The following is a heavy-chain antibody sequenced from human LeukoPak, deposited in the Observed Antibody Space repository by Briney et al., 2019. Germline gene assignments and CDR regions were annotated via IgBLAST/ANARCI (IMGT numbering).Heavy chain of an antibody. CDR2: ISPGDSDT. CDR3: ARGNDCTSTSCYADY. D-gene: IGHD2-2*01. Sequence: GESLKISCEGSGYSFTSYWIGWVRHMPEKGLERQGIISPGDSDTRYSPSFQGQVTISADRSINTAYLQWSSLEASDTAVYYCARGNDCTSTSCYADYWGQGTLVTVSS. CDR1: GYSFTSYW. V-gene: IGHV5-51*01. J-gene: IGHJ4*02.